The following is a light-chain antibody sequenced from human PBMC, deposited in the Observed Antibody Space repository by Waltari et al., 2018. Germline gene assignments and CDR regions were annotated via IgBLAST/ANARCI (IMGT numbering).Light chain of an antibody. V-gene: IGLV3-19*01. CDR3: NSRDSSGNPYV. CDR2: GKN. CDR1: SLRTYY. Sequence: SSELTQDPAVSVALGQTVRITCQGDSLRTYYANWYQQKPGQAPVLVIYGKNNRPSGIPDRLSASGSGNTASLTIAGAQAEDEADYYCNSRDSSGNPYVFGSGTKVTVL. J-gene: IGLJ1*01.